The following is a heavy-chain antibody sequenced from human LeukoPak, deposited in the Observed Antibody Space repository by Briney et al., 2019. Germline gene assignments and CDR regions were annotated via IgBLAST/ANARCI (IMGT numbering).Heavy chain of an antibody. D-gene: IGHD1-7*01. Sequence: QAGGSLRLSCAASGFTFDDYAMHWVRQAPGKGLEWVSGISWNSGSIGYADSVKGRFTISRDNAKNSLYLQMNSLRAEDTALYYCAKAPGGLSWNYSVGYFDYWGQGTLVTVSS. CDR2: ISWNSGSI. V-gene: IGHV3-9*01. CDR3: AKAPGGLSWNYSVGYFDY. J-gene: IGHJ4*02. CDR1: GFTFDDYA.